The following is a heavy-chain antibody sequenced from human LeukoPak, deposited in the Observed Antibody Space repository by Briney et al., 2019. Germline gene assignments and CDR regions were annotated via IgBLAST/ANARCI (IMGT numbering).Heavy chain of an antibody. J-gene: IGHJ4*02. CDR3: ASAVNTREGYSYGNY. V-gene: IGHV4-4*02. CDR1: GGSISSSNW. CDR2: IYHSGST. D-gene: IGHD5-18*01. Sequence: KASGTLSLTCAVSGGSISSSNWWSWVRQPPGKALEWIGEIYHSGSTNYNPSLKSRVTISVDKSKNQFSLKLSSVTAADTAVYYCASAVNTREGYSYGNYWGQGTLVTVSS.